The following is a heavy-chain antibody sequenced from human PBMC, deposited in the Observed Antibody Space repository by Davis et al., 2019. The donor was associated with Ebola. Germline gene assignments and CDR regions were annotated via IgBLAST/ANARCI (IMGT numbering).Heavy chain of an antibody. CDR3: AVFPSTRDY. J-gene: IGHJ4*02. D-gene: IGHD2/OR15-2a*01. CDR1: GYSISSGYY. Sequence: PGGSLRLSCTVSGYSISSGYYWGWLRRPPEKGLEWIGSIYHNGDTYYNPSLKSRLTISVDTSKNQFSLKLNSVTAADTAIYYCAVFPSTRDYWGQGTLVTVSS. V-gene: IGHV4-38-2*02. CDR2: IYHNGDT.